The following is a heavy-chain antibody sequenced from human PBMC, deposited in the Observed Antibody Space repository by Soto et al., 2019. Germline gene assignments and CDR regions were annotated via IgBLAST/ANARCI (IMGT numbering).Heavy chain of an antibody. Sequence: ASVKVSCKASGYTFTSYGISWVRQAPGQGLEWMGWISAYNGNTNYAQKLQGRVTMTTDTSTSTTYMGLRSLRSDDTAVYYCARGYCSSTSCYMYYYYYGMDVWGQGTTVTVSS. CDR2: ISAYNGNT. J-gene: IGHJ6*02. CDR1: GYTFTSYG. CDR3: ARGYCSSTSCYMYYYYYGMDV. D-gene: IGHD2-2*02. V-gene: IGHV1-18*04.